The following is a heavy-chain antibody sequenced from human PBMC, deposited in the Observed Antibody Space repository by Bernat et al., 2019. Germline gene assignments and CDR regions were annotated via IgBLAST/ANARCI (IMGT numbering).Heavy chain of an antibody. J-gene: IGHJ3*02. CDR1: GGSISSYY. V-gene: IGHV4-59*01. D-gene: IGHD3-10*01. CDR3: ARSDLWFGEDAFDI. CDR2: IYYSGST. Sequence: QVQLQESCPGLVKPSETLSLTCTVSGGSISSYYWSWIRQPPGKGLEWIGYIYYSGSTNYNPSLKSRVTISVDTSKNQFSLKLSSVTAADTAVYYCARSDLWFGEDAFDIWGQGTMVTVSS.